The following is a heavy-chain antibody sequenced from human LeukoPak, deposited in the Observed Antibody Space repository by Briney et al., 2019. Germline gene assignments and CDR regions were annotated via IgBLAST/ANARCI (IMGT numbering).Heavy chain of an antibody. CDR3: ARERTMRYFDL. CDR1: GGSFSGYY. D-gene: IGHD3-22*01. CDR2: INHSGST. Sequence: SETMSLTCAVYGGSFSGYYWSWIRQPPGKGLEWIGEINHSGSTNYNPSLKSRVTISVDTSKNQFSLKVSSVTAADTAVYHCARERTMRYFDLWGRGTLVTVSS. J-gene: IGHJ2*01. V-gene: IGHV4-34*01.